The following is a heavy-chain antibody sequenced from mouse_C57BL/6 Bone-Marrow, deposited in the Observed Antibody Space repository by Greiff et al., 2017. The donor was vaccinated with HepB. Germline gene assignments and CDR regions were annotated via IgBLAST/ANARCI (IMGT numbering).Heavy chain of an antibody. V-gene: IGHV1-81*01. Sequence: QVQLKESGAELARPGASVKLSCKASGYTFTSYGISWVKQRTGQGLEWIGEIYPRSGNTYYNEKFKGKATLTADKSSSTAYMELRSLTSEDSAVYFGARAYYGSSYGFAYWGQGTVVTVAA. CDR1: GYTFTSYG. D-gene: IGHD1-1*01. CDR3: ARAYYGSSYGFAY. J-gene: IGHJ3*01. CDR2: IYPRSGNT.